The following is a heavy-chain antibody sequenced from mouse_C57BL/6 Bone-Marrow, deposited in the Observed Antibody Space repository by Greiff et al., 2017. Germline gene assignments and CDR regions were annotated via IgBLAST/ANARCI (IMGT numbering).Heavy chain of an antibody. CDR2: ISDGGSYT. CDR1: GFTFSSYA. D-gene: IGHD2-12*01. Sequence: EVKLVESGGGLAKPGGSLKLSCAASGFTFSSYAMSWVRQTPGKRLEWVATISDGGSYTYYPDNVKGRFTLSRDTAKNNLYMEMSHLKSEATAMYYYARTPPIITTTCWYCDVWGTGTTVTGSS. V-gene: IGHV5-4*03. J-gene: IGHJ1*03. CDR3: ARTPPIITTTCWYCDV.